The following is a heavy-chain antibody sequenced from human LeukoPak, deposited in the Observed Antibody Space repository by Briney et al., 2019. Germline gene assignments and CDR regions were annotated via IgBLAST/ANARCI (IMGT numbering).Heavy chain of an antibody. V-gene: IGHV4-38-2*02. D-gene: IGHD1-26*01. CDR1: GYSISSGYY. CDR2: IYHSGST. Sequence: PSETLSLTCTVSGYSISSGYYWGWIRQPPGKGLEWIGSIYHSGSTYYNPSLKSRVTISVDTSKNQFSLKLSSVTGADTAVYYCARETVGATSFDHWGQGTLVTVSS. J-gene: IGHJ4*02. CDR3: ARETVGATSFDH.